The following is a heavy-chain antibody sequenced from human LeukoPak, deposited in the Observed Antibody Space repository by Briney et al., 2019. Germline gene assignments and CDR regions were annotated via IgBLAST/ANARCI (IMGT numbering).Heavy chain of an antibody. CDR3: ARENIVVVPAANYYYYGMDV. V-gene: IGHV3-23*01. J-gene: IGHJ6*02. Sequence: GRSLRLSCAASGFTFDDYAMHWVRQAPGKGLEWVSGISGSGGSTYYADSMKGRFTISGDNSKNTLYLQMNSLRAEDTAVYYCARENIVVVPAANYYYYGMDVWGQGTTVTVSS. D-gene: IGHD2-2*01. CDR2: ISGSGGST. CDR1: GFTFDDYA.